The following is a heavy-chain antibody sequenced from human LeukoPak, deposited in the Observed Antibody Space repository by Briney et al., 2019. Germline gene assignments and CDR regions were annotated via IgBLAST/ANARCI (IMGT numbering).Heavy chain of an antibody. CDR1: GFTFSSYE. CDR3: ARGLLLWFGELDRWFDP. V-gene: IGHV3-48*03. J-gene: IGHJ5*02. D-gene: IGHD3-10*01. Sequence: PGGSLRLSCAASGFTFSSYEMNWVRQAPGKGLEWVSYVSSSGSIIYYADSVKGRFTISRDNAKNSLYLQMNSLRAEDTAVYYCARGLLLWFGELDRWFDPWGQGTLVTVSS. CDR2: VSSSGSII.